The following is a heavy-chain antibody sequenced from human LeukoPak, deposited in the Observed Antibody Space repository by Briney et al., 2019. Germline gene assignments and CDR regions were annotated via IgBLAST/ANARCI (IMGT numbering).Heavy chain of an antibody. CDR1: GGTFSSYA. Sequence: SVKVSCKASGGTFSSYAISWVRQAPGQGLEWMGRIIPIFGIAYYAQKFQGRVTITADKSTSTAYMELGSLRSEDRAVYYCAREADRRGYYYDSSGYYLVYWGQGTLVTVSS. J-gene: IGHJ4*02. V-gene: IGHV1-69*04. D-gene: IGHD3-22*01. CDR3: AREADRRGYYYDSSGYYLVY. CDR2: IIPIFGIA.